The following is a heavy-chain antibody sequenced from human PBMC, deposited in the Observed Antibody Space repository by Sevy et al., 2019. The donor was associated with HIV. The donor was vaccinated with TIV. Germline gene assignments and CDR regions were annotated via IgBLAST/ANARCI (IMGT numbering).Heavy chain of an antibody. CDR3: ARDWGTPPTAILYYFDF. CDR1: TFTFGHYA. V-gene: IGHV3-30*04. Sequence: GGSLRLSWAASTFTFGHYAMHWVRQAPGKGLQWVAGISYEGSNEYYTDSVKGRFTISRDNSKNTLNLEMNNLRVEDTALYYCARDWGTPPTAILYYFDFWGQGIPVTVSS. D-gene: IGHD3-16*01. J-gene: IGHJ4*02. CDR2: ISYEGSNE.